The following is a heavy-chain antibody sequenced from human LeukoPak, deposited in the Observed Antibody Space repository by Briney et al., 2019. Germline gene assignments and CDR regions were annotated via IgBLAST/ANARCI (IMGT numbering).Heavy chain of an antibody. Sequence: GGSLRLSCAASGSTFSTYAMHWVRQAPGKGLEWVAVIWYDGSNKYYADSVKGRFTISRDNSKNTLYLQMNSLRAEDTAVYYCAREASLAALDYWGQGTLATVSS. CDR2: IWYDGSNK. J-gene: IGHJ4*02. CDR1: GSTFSTYA. D-gene: IGHD6-6*01. V-gene: IGHV3-33*01. CDR3: AREASLAALDY.